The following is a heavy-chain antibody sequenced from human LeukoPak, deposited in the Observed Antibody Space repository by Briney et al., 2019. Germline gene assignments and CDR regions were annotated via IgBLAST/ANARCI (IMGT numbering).Heavy chain of an antibody. CDR3: ARGWDSSGQIPFFY. V-gene: IGHV1-69*13. D-gene: IGHD3-22*01. CDR1: GGTFSSYA. J-gene: IGHJ4*02. CDR2: IIPIFGTA. Sequence: SVKVSCKASGGTFSSYAISWVRQAPGQGLEWMGGIIPIFGTANYAQKFQGRVTITADESTSTVYMELSSLRCEDTAVYYCARGWDSSGQIPFFYWGQGTLVTVSS.